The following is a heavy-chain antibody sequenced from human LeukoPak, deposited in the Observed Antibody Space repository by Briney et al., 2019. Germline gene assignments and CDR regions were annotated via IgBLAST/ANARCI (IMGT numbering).Heavy chain of an antibody. CDR1: GGSIISGIYS. Sequence: MSSETLSLTCAVSGGSIISGIYSWSWIRQPPGKGLEWIGHTYHSGSTYFNPSLKSRVTISVDRSKNQFSLKLSSVTAADTAVYYCARGGGYCSSNICPEFDPWGQGTLVTVSS. CDR2: TYHSGST. V-gene: IGHV4-30-2*01. J-gene: IGHJ5*02. D-gene: IGHD2-2*01. CDR3: ARGGGYCSSNICPEFDP.